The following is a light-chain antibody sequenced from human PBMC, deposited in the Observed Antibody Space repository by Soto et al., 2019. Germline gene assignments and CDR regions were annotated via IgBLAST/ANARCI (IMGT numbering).Light chain of an antibody. Sequence: EVVMTQSPATLSVSPGERVTLSCRSSQSVADNLAWFQQKPGQGPRLLIYGASTRATSIPARFSGSGSETDFTLTVSSLRSEDSAVYYCQQYNYWPITFGQGTRLEI. CDR3: QQYNYWPIT. V-gene: IGKV3-15*01. CDR2: GAS. J-gene: IGKJ5*01. CDR1: QSVADN.